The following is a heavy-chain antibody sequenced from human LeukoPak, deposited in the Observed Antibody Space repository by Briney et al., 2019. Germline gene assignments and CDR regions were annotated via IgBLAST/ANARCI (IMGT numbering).Heavy chain of an antibody. CDR1: GYNFTNYW. J-gene: IGHJ4*02. CDR3: ARQSQSITDY. V-gene: IGHV5-51*01. Sequence: GESLKISCKGSGYNFTNYWIGWVRQLSGEGLEWMGIMYPGDSDTRYSPSFQGQVTISADRSISTAYLQWSSLKASDTAMYYCARQSQSITDYWGQGTLVTASA. D-gene: IGHD1-14*01. CDR2: MYPGDSDT.